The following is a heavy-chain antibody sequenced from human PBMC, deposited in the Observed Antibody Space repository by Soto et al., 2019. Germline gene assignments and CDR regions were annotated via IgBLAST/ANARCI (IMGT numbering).Heavy chain of an antibody. CDR2: IYYSGST. CDR3: ARALGGDYGTFDI. V-gene: IGHV4-59*01. Sequence: SETLSLTCTVSGGSISSYYWSWIRQPPGKGLEWIGYIYYSGSTNYNPSLKSRVTISVDTSKNQFSLKLSSVTAADTAVYYCARALGGDYGTFDIWGQGTMVTVSS. CDR1: GGSISSYY. D-gene: IGHD4-17*01. J-gene: IGHJ3*02.